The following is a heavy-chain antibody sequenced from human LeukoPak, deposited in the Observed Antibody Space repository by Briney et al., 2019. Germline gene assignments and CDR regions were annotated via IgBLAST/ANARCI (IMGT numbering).Heavy chain of an antibody. J-gene: IGHJ4*02. V-gene: IGHV3-66*01. CDR3: ARVDGAAAGTGPMGY. CDR2: IYSGGST. D-gene: IGHD6-13*01. CDR1: GFTVSSNY. Sequence: PGGSLRLSCAASGFTVSSNYMSWVRQAPGKGLEWVSVIYSGGSTYYADSVKGRFTISRDNSKNTLYLQMNSLRAEDTAVYYCARVDGAAAGTGPMGYWGQGTLVTVSS.